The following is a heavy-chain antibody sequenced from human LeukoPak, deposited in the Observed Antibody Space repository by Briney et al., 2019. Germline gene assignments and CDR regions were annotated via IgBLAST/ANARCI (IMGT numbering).Heavy chain of an antibody. Sequence: PSQTLSLTCTVSGCSISSGSYYWSWIRPPPGKGLEWIGYIYYSGSNNYNPSLKRRVTISVDTSKNQFSLKLSSVTAADTAVYYCARVRETYYDYVWGSYRSPEYYFDYWGQGTLVTVSS. V-gene: IGHV4-61*01. CDR3: ARVRETYYDYVWGSYRSPEYYFDY. CDR1: GCSISSGSYY. D-gene: IGHD3-16*02. CDR2: IYYSGSN. J-gene: IGHJ4*02.